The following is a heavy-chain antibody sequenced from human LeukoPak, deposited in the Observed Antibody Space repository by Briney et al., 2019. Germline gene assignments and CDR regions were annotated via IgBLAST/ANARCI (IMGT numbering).Heavy chain of an antibody. J-gene: IGHJ6*03. Sequence: GGSLGLSCAASGFTFSSYGMHWVRQAPGKGLEWVAFIRYDGSNKYYADSVKGRFTISRDNSKNTLYLQMNSLRAEDTAVYYCAKVLLGFIAAAAKGRGGYYYMDVWGKGTTVTVSS. V-gene: IGHV3-30*02. CDR1: GFTFSSYG. CDR2: IRYDGSNK. CDR3: AKVLLGFIAAAAKGRGGYYYMDV. D-gene: IGHD6-13*01.